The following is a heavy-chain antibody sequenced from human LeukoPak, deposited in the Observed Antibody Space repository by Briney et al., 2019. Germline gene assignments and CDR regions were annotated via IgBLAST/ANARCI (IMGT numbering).Heavy chain of an antibody. J-gene: IGHJ3*02. Sequence: HTGGSLRLSCAASGFTFSSYAMSWVRQAPGKGLEWVSAISGSGGSTYYADSVKGRFTISRDNSKNTLYLQMNSLRAEDTAVYYCATAGYHSYGSGSYYNREFDIWGQGTMVTVSS. CDR1: GFTFSSYA. D-gene: IGHD3-10*01. CDR3: ATAGYHSYGSGSYYNREFDI. V-gene: IGHV3-23*01. CDR2: ISGSGGST.